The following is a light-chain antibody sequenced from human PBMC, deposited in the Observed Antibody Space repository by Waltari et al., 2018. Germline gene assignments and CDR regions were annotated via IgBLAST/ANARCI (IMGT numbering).Light chain of an antibody. Sequence: DIQMTQSPSTLSASVADRATITCRASQSIGRSLAWSQQKPGKGPKVVIYEASILERWVPSRFSGSGSGTEFTLTISSLQPDDFATYYCQQCNSYLLTFGGGTKVEIK. J-gene: IGKJ4*01. CDR3: QQCNSYLLT. V-gene: IGKV1-5*03. CDR1: QSIGRS. CDR2: EAS.